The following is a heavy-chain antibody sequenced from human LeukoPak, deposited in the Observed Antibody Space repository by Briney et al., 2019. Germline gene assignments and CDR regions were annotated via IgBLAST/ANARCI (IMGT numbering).Heavy chain of an antibody. J-gene: IGHJ4*02. CDR3: ARAGDYYDSSGLDY. D-gene: IGHD3-22*01. V-gene: IGHV1-69*04. Sequence: GASVKVSCKASGGTFSSYAISWVRQAPGQGLEWMGRIIPILGIANYAQKFQGRVTITTDESTSTAYMELSSLRSEDTAVYYCARAGDYYDSSGLDYWGQGTLVTVSS. CDR2: IIPILGIA. CDR1: GGTFSSYA.